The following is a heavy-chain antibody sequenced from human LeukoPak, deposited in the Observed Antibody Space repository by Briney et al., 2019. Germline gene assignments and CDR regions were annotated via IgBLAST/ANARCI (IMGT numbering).Heavy chain of an antibody. Sequence: GGTLRLSCEASGFTFSNYGMSWVRQAPGKGLEWVAFIRNDGSNKYYADSVKGRFTISRDNSKNTLYLQMNSLRAEDTAVYYCAKLLSNSGRFLYWGQGTLVTVSS. CDR1: GFTFSNYG. CDR3: AKLLSNSGRFLY. V-gene: IGHV3-30*02. D-gene: IGHD4-23*01. J-gene: IGHJ4*02. CDR2: IRNDGSNK.